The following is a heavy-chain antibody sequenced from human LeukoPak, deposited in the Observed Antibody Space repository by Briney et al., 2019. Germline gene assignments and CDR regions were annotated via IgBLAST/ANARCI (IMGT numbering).Heavy chain of an antibody. CDR2: ICGSGGST. D-gene: IGHD2-2*01. CDR3: AKDPERYCSSTSCYVEGC. V-gene: IGHV3-23*01. J-gene: IGHJ4*02. CDR1: GFTFSSYA. Sequence: GGSLRLSCAASGFTFSSYAMSWVRQAPGKGLEWVSAICGSGGSTYYADSVKGRFTISRDNSKNTLYLQMNSLRAEETAVDYCAKDPERYCSSTSCYVEGCWGQGTLVTVSS.